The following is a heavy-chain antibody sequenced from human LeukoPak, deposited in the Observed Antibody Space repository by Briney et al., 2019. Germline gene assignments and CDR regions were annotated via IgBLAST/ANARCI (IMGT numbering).Heavy chain of an antibody. CDR3: ARSAYVWGSYRSHFDY. V-gene: IGHV3-48*01. J-gene: IGHJ4*02. CDR1: GFTFSSYS. CDR2: ISSSSSTI. D-gene: IGHD3-16*02. Sequence: GGSLRLSCAASGFTFSSYSMNWVRQAPGKGLEWVSYISSSSSTIYYADSVKGRFTISRDNSKNTLYLQMNSLRAEDTAVYYCARSAYVWGSYRSHFDYWGQGTLVTVSS.